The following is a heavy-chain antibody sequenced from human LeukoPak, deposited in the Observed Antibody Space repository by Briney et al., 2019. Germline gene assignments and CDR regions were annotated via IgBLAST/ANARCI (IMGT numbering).Heavy chain of an antibody. D-gene: IGHD4-17*01. CDR3: AREARGEDAFDI. CDR2: ISSSSSYI. CDR1: GFTFSSYS. Sequence: GGSLRLSCAAYGFTFSSYSMNWVRQAPGKGLEWVSSISSSSSYIYYADSAKGRFTISRDNAKNSLYLQMNSLRAEDTAVYYCAREARGEDAFDIWGQGTMVTVSS. J-gene: IGHJ3*02. V-gene: IGHV3-21*01.